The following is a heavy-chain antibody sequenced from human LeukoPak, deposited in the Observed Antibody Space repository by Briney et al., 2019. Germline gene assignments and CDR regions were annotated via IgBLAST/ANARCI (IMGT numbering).Heavy chain of an antibody. J-gene: IGHJ4*02. V-gene: IGHV3-23*01. CDR2: ISGSGGST. D-gene: IGHD6-19*01. CDR1: GFTFSSYG. CDR3: AKDIGQWQTVNPY. Sequence: PGGTLRLSCAASGFTFSSYGMSWVRQAPGKGLEWVSAISGSGGSTYYADSVKGRFTISRDNSKKSLYLQMNSLRAEDTALYYCAKDIGQWQTVNPYWGQGTLVTVSS.